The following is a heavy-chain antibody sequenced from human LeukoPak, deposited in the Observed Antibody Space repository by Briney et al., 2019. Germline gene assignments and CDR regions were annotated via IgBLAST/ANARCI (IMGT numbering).Heavy chain of an antibody. CDR3: ARVPYHYYGSGSYTFWDY. CDR2: INPNSGGT. CDR1: GYTFTGYY. V-gene: IGHV1-2*02. J-gene: IGHJ4*02. D-gene: IGHD3-10*01. Sequence: ASVKVSCKASGYTFTGYYMHWVRQAPGQGLEWMGWINPNSGGTNYAQKFQGRVTMTRDTSISTAYMELSRLRSDDMAVYYCARVPYHYYGSGSYTFWDYWGQGTLVTVSS.